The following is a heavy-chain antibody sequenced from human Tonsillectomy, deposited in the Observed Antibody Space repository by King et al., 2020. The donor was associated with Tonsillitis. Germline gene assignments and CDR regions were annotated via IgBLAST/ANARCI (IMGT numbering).Heavy chain of an antibody. Sequence: VQLVESGGGLVQPGGSLRLSCAASGFTFSSYAMNWVRKAPGKGLEWVSAISSSGSSTYYADSVKGRFTISRDNSKNTLYLQMNSLRAEDTAVYYCAKEGWDGGSCYFDYWGQGTLVTVSS. CDR3: AKEGWDGGSCYFDY. CDR1: GFTFSSYA. V-gene: IGHV3-23*04. CDR2: ISSSGSST. J-gene: IGHJ4*02. D-gene: IGHD2-15*01.